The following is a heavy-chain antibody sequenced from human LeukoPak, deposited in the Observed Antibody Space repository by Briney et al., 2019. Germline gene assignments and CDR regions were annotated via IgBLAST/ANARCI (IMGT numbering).Heavy chain of an antibody. CDR1: GFTFTSYW. Sequence: GGSLRLSCAASGFTFTSYWMHWVRQDPGKGLVWVSRINGDGSSITYADSVKGRFTISRDNAKNSLYLHMNSLTAEDTAMYYCARDWVAGVPFDAFDIWGQGTMVSVSS. CDR3: ARDWVAGVPFDAFDI. CDR2: INGDGSSI. V-gene: IGHV3-74*01. D-gene: IGHD3-10*01. J-gene: IGHJ3*02.